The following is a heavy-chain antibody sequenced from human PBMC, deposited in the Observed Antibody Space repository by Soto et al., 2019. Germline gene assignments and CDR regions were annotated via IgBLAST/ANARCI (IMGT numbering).Heavy chain of an antibody. V-gene: IGHV3-21*01. CDR1: GFTFSSYS. J-gene: IGHJ4*02. CDR2: ISSSSSYI. D-gene: IGHD4-17*01. Sequence: GGSLRLSCAASGFTFSSYSMNWVRQAPGKGLEWVSSISSSSSYIYYADSVKGRFTISRDNAKNSLYLQMNSLRAEDTAVYYCARDHPGDYQESNGPEYDYWGQGTLVTVSS. CDR3: ARDHPGDYQESNGPEYDY.